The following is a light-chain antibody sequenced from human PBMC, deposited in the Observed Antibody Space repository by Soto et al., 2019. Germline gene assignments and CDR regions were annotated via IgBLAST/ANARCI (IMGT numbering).Light chain of an antibody. CDR2: DAS. CDR3: HQYTNPPLT. Sequence: DIQMTQSPSSLSASVGDRITITCQASQDISDSLNWYQQKPGRAPNLLIYDASNLETGVPSRLSGSGSGTDFTFTITGLQPEDIATYYCHQYTNPPLTFGGGTKVDIK. CDR1: QDISDS. J-gene: IGKJ4*01. V-gene: IGKV1-33*01.